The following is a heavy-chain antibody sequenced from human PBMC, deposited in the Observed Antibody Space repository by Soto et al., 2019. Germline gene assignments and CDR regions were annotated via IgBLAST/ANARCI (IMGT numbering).Heavy chain of an antibody. J-gene: IGHJ5*02. CDR3: ARSPTGIAAAGTYKWFDP. CDR2: ISAYNGNT. Sequence: QVQLVQSGAEVKKPGASVKVSCKASGYTFTSYVISWVRQAPGQGLEWMGWISAYNGNTNYAQKLQGRVTMTTDTSTSTAYMELRSLRSDDTALYYCARSPTGIAAAGTYKWFDPWGQGTLVTVSS. CDR1: GYTFTSYV. D-gene: IGHD6-13*01. V-gene: IGHV1-18*01.